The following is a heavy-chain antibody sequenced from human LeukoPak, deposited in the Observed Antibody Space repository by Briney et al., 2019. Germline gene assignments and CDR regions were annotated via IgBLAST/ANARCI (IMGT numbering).Heavy chain of an antibody. J-gene: IGHJ4*02. CDR1: GGSISSYY. Sequence: SETLSLTCSVSGGSISSYYWSWIRQPSGKGLEWIAYIHYNGNTNYNPSLKSRVTISVDTSKNQFSLKLTSVTAEDTAVYYCARGTPTYSASGIDYWGQGTLVTVSS. D-gene: IGHD3-10*01. V-gene: IGHV4-59*01. CDR3: ARGTPTYSASGIDY. CDR2: IHYNGNT.